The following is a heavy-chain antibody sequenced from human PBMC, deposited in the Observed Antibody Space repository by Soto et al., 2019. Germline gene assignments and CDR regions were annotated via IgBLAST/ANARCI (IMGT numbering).Heavy chain of an antibody. V-gene: IGHV1-69*13. CDR2: IIPLFGTA. Sequence: SVKVSCKASGGTFSNYAISWVRQAPGQGLEWMGGIIPLFGTANYAQKFQGRVTITADESTRTAYMELSSLRSEDTAVYYCAREADYDSSGYYYFDWGQGTLVTVSS. J-gene: IGHJ4*02. CDR3: AREADYDSSGYYYFD. CDR1: GGTFSNYA. D-gene: IGHD3-22*01.